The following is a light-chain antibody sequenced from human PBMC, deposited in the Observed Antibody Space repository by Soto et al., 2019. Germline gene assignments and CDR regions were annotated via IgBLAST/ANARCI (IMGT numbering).Light chain of an antibody. J-gene: IGKJ5*01. V-gene: IGKV3-15*01. CDR3: QQYNNWPPQIT. CDR2: GAS. CDR1: QSVSSN. Sequence: EIVMTQSPATLSVSPGERATLSCRXIQSVSSNLAWYQQKPGQAPRLLIYGASTRATGLPARFSGSGSGTEFTLTISSLQSEDFAVYYCQQYNNWPPQITFGQGTRLEIK.